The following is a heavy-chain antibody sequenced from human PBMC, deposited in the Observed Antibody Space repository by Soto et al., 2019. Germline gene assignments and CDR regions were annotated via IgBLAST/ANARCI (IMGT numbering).Heavy chain of an antibody. D-gene: IGHD6-13*01. J-gene: IGHJ4*02. CDR3: AREEGGRSWSSYFDY. Sequence: QVQLVESGGGVVQPGRSLRLSCAASGFTFSSYGMHWVRQAPGKGLEWVAVIWYDGSNKYYADSVKGRFTISRDNSKNTRYLQMNSLRAEDTAVYYCAREEGGRSWSSYFDYWGQGTLVTVSS. CDR1: GFTFSSYG. V-gene: IGHV3-33*01. CDR2: IWYDGSNK.